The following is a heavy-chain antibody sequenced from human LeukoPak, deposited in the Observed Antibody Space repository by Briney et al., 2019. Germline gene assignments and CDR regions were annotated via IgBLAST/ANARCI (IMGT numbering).Heavy chain of an antibody. V-gene: IGHV4-4*02. CDR2: IYHSGST. J-gene: IGHJ4*02. CDR1: GGSISSSNW. D-gene: IGHD3-10*01. CDR3: ARGTYGSGSAPFDY. Sequence: SGTLSLTCAVSGGSISSSNWWSWVRQPPGKGLEWIGEIYHSGSTNYNPSLNSRVTISVDKSKNQFSLKLSSVTAADTAVYYLARGTYGSGSAPFDYWGKGTLVTVSS.